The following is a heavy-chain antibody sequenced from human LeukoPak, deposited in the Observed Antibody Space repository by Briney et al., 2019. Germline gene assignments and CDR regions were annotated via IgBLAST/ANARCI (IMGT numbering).Heavy chain of an antibody. V-gene: IGHV4-59*01. J-gene: IGHJ3*02. D-gene: IGHD6-19*01. CDR1: GGSISSYY. CDR3: ARGLAGYSGGDDAFDT. Sequence: PSETLSLTCTVSGGSISSYYWSWFRQTPGKGLEWIGYIYYSGSTNYNPSLKSRVTISVDTSENQFSLKLSSVTAADTAVYYCARGLAGYSGGDDAFDTWGQGTVVTVSP. CDR2: IYYSGST.